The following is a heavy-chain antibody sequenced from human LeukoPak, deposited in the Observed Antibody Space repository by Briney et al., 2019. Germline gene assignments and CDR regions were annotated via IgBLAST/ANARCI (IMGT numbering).Heavy chain of an antibody. Sequence: GGSLRLSCAASGFTFSSYGMSWVRQAPGKGLEWVSAISGSGGSTYYADSVKGRFTISRDNSKNTLYLQMNNVRSEDAARYYCAKAPATSCRGAFCYPLDSWGQGTLVTVSS. CDR3: AKAPATSCRGAFCYPLDS. CDR2: ISGSGGST. D-gene: IGHD2-15*01. V-gene: IGHV3-23*01. J-gene: IGHJ4*02. CDR1: GFTFSSYG.